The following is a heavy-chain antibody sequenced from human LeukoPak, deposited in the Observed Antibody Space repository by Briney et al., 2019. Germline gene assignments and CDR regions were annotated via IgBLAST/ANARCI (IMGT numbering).Heavy chain of an antibody. V-gene: IGHV3-30*02. Sequence: GGSLRLSCAASGFTFSSYGMHWVRQAPGKGLEWVAFIRYDGSNKYYADSVKGRFTISRDNSKNTLYLQMNSLRAEDTAVYYCAKGHVRGQYYFDYWGQGTLVTVSS. J-gene: IGHJ4*02. CDR1: GFTFSSYG. CDR2: IRYDGSNK. D-gene: IGHD3-10*01. CDR3: AKGHVRGQYYFDY.